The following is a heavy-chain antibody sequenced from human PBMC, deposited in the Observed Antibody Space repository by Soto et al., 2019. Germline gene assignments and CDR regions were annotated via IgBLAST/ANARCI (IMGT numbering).Heavy chain of an antibody. CDR3: ASSPSKYYYDSSGYSYYYYYGMDV. CDR1: GGSISSGGYY. CDR2: IYYSGST. J-gene: IGHJ6*02. V-gene: IGHV4-31*03. Sequence: QVQLQESGPGLVKPSQTLSLTCTVSGGSISSGGYYWSWIRQHPGKGLAWIGYIYYSGSTYYNPSLKSRVTISVDTSKNQFSLKLSSVTAADTAVYYCASSPSKYYYDSSGYSYYYYYGMDVWGQGTTVTVSS. D-gene: IGHD3-22*01.